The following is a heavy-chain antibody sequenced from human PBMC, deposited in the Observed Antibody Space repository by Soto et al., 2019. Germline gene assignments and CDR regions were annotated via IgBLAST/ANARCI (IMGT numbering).Heavy chain of an antibody. CDR2: ISWNSGSI. J-gene: IGHJ6*02. V-gene: IGHV3-9*01. CDR3: AKDRSSSSFDGMHV. CDR1: GFTFDDYA. D-gene: IGHD6-6*01. Sequence: GGSLRLSCAASGFTFDDYAMHWVRQAPGKGLEWVSGISWNSGSIGYADSVKGRFTISRDNAKNSLYLQMNSLRAEDTALYYCAKDRSSSSFDGMHVWGQGTTVTVSS.